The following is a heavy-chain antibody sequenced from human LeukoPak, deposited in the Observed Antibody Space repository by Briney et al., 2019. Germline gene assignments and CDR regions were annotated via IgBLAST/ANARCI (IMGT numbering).Heavy chain of an antibody. CDR3: ARGLLYSSGWCSKSLGRYFDY. D-gene: IGHD6-19*01. CDR1: GYTFTSYD. J-gene: IGHJ4*02. Sequence: ASVKVSCKASGYTFTSYDINLVRQATGQGLEWMGWMNPNSGNTGYAQKFQGRVTMTRNTSISTAYMELSSLRSEDTAVYYCARGLLYSSGWCSKSLGRYFDYWGQGTLVTVSS. CDR2: MNPNSGNT. V-gene: IGHV1-8*01.